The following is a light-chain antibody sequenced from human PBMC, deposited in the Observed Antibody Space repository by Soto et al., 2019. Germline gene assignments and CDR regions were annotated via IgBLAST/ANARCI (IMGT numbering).Light chain of an antibody. CDR1: QSVSSN. V-gene: IGKV3-15*01. J-gene: IGKJ5*01. CDR3: QQYNNWPPIT. CDR2: GVS. Sequence: EIVMTQSPATLSVFPGERATLSCRASQSVSSNLAWYQQKPGQAPRLLIYGVSTRATGTPARFSGSGSRTEFTLTISSLQSEDFAVYYCQQYNNWPPITFGQGTRLEIK.